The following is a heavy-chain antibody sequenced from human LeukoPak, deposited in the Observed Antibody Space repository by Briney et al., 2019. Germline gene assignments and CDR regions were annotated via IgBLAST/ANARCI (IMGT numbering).Heavy chain of an antibody. D-gene: IGHD1-26*01. V-gene: IGHV3-30*18. CDR2: ISYDGSNK. CDR1: GFTFSSYG. CDR3: AKDRDSGSYRGTFDY. Sequence: GGSLRLSCAASGFTFSSYGMHWVRQAPGKGLEWVAVISYDGSNKCYADSVKGRFTISRDNSKNTLYLQMNSLRAEDTAVYYCAKDRDSGSYRGTFDYWGQGTLVTVPS. J-gene: IGHJ4*02.